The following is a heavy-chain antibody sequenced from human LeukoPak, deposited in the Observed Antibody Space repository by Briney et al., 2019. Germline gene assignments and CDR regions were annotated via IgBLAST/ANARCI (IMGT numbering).Heavy chain of an antibody. D-gene: IGHD2-15*01. CDR1: GFTFSSYA. CDR2: ISYDGSNK. CDR3: ARDFDGIRFYFDY. J-gene: IGHJ4*02. Sequence: GRSLRLSCAASGFTFSSYAMHWVRQAPGKGLEWVAVISYDGSNKYCADSVKGRFTISRDNSKNTLYLQMNSLRAEDTAVYYCARDFDGIRFYFDYWGQGTLVTVSS. V-gene: IGHV3-30-3*01.